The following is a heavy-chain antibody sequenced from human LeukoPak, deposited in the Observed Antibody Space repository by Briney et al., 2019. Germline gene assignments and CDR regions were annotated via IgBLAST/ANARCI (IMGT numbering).Heavy chain of an antibody. Sequence: VASVKVSCKASGFTFSDYYMHWVRQAPGQGLEWVGIINPGGGDTLYAQKFHGRVTLTRDTSMATVYMEMTSLRSEDTAVYYCAREEKMVILALDLWGQGTMVTVSS. V-gene: IGHV1-46*01. D-gene: IGHD5-24*01. CDR1: GFTFSDYY. CDR2: INPGGGDT. CDR3: AREEKMVILALDL. J-gene: IGHJ3*01.